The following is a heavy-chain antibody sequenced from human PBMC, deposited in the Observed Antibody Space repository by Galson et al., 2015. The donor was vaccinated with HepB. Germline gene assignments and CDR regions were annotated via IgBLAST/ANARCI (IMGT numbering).Heavy chain of an antibody. D-gene: IGHD2-8*01. CDR1: GFTFSRFG. V-gene: IGHV3-30*18. Sequence: SLRLSCAASGFTFSRFGMFWVRQAPGKGLEWVSVMSDDGSKKYYADSVKGRFTISRDNSKNTLYLQTNSLRGEDTAVYYCAKEDGVSRALDYWGQGTLVTVSS. J-gene: IGHJ4*02. CDR2: MSDDGSKK. CDR3: AKEDGVSRALDY.